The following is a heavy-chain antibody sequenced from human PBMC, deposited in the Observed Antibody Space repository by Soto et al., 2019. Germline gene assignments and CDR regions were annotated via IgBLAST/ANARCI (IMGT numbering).Heavy chain of an antibody. J-gene: IGHJ5*02. CDR3: AKDLSGDYDFWSGYFWFDP. Sequence: VQLVESGGGLAQPGGSLRLSCAASGFTFSSYGMHWVRQAPGKGLEWVAVISYDGSNKYYADSVKGRFTISRDNSKNTLYLQMNSLRAEDTAVYYCAKDLSGDYDFWSGYFWFDPWGQGTLVTVSS. V-gene: IGHV3-30*18. CDR1: GFTFSSYG. CDR2: ISYDGSNK. D-gene: IGHD3-3*01.